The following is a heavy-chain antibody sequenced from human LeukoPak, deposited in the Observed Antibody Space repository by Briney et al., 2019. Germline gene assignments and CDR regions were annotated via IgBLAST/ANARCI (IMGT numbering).Heavy chain of an antibody. CDR3: ARSGSSGYCLDY. V-gene: IGHV1-2*02. D-gene: IGHD3-22*01. Sequence: ASVEVSCRASGSSFIGYFIHWVRQAPGHGLEWMGCIDPNSGDTKYAQKFQGRVSMPRDTSTRTAYMELSRLRSDDTAVYFCARSGSSGYCLDYWGQGTLVTVSS. CDR2: IDPNSGDT. CDR1: GSSFIGYF. J-gene: IGHJ4*02.